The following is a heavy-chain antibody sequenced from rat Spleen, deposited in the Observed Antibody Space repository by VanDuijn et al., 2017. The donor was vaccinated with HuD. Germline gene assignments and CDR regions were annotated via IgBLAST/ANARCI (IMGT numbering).Heavy chain of an antibody. CDR2: ITNTGSST. D-gene: IGHD1-11*01. J-gene: IGHJ2*01. CDR3: ARLEGPLDY. Sequence: EVQLVESGGGLVQPGRSLKLSCVASGFKFNYYWMTWIRQAPGKGLEWVASITNTGSSTHYPDSVKGRFTISRDFAQNTLYLQMNSLRSEDTATYYCARLEGPLDYWGQGVMVTVSS. CDR1: GFKFNYYW. V-gene: IGHV5-31*01.